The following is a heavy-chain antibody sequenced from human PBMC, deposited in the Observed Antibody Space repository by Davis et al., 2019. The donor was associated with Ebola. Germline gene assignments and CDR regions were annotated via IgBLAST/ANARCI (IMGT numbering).Heavy chain of an antibody. Sequence: PGGSLRLSCAASGFTFDEYAMHWVRQAPGKGLECVSLISGDGVRTYYADSVKGRFTISRDNSKNSLYLQMNSLRTEDTALYYCGKADCGGDCRVVDYWGQGTLVTVSS. J-gene: IGHJ4*02. CDR1: GFTFDEYA. V-gene: IGHV3-43*02. CDR2: ISGDGVRT. D-gene: IGHD2-21*02. CDR3: GKADCGGDCRVVDY.